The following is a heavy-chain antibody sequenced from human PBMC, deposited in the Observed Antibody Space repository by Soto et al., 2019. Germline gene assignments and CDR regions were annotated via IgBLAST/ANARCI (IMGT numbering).Heavy chain of an antibody. CDR3: AREKEQLPSF. CDR1: GDTFSSYT. Sequence: SVKVSCKASGDTFSSYTISWVRQAPGQGLEWMGRIIPVLGVANYAQKFQGRVTITADKSTSTVYMELSSLRSEDTAVYYCAREKEQLPSFWGQGTQVTVSS. J-gene: IGHJ4*02. V-gene: IGHV1-69*04. CDR2: IIPVLGVA. D-gene: IGHD6-13*01.